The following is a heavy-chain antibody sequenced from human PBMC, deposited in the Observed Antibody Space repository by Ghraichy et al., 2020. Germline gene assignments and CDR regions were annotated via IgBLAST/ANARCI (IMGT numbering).Heavy chain of an antibody. V-gene: IGHV3-7*01. J-gene: IGHJ3*02. Sequence: LSLTCAASGFTFSSYWMTWVRQAPGKGLEWVANINQDGSEKYYVDSVKGRFTISRDNAKKSLYPQMNSLRAEDTAVYYCASSANEDAFDIWGQGTMVTVSS. CDR3: ASSANEDAFDI. D-gene: IGHD1-26*01. CDR2: INQDGSEK. CDR1: GFTFSSYW.